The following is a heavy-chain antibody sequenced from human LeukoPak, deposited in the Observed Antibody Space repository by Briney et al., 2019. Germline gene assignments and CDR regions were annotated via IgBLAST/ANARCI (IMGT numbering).Heavy chain of an antibody. V-gene: IGHV3-74*01. J-gene: IGHJ1*01. D-gene: IGHD1-1*01. Sequence: PGGSLRLSCAASGFTFSTYWMHWVRQAPGKGLVWVSRINHDGSRTDYADSVKGRFTISRDNAKNTLYLQMNSLSADDTAVYYCASRGLDPVYNWGQGTLGTVSS. CDR2: INHDGSRT. CDR3: ASRGLDPVYN. CDR1: GFTFSTYW.